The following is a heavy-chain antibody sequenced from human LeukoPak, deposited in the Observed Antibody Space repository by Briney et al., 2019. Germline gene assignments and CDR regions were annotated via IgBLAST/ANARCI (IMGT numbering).Heavy chain of an antibody. CDR1: GFTFSSYS. Sequence: GGSLRLSCAASGFTFSSYSMNWVRQAPGKGLEWVSSISSSSSYICYADSVKGRFTISRDNAKNSLYLQMNSLRAEDTAVYYCARTMGELSSTGYYFDYWGQGTLVTVSS. CDR2: ISSSSSYI. CDR3: ARTMGELSSTGYYFDY. D-gene: IGHD3-16*02. J-gene: IGHJ4*02. V-gene: IGHV3-21*01.